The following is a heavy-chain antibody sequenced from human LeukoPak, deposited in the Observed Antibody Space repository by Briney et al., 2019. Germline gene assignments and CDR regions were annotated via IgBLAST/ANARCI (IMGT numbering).Heavy chain of an antibody. D-gene: IGHD3-3*01. CDR2: TYYRSKWYN. CDR3: AREKFGVADYFDY. CDR1: GDSVSSNSAA. Sequence: SQTLSLTCAISGDSVSSNSAAWNWIRQFPSRGLEWLGRTYYRSKWYNDYAVSVKSRITINPDPSKNQFSLHLNSVTPEDMAVYYCAREKFGVADYFDYWGQGTLVTVSS. J-gene: IGHJ4*02. V-gene: IGHV6-1*01.